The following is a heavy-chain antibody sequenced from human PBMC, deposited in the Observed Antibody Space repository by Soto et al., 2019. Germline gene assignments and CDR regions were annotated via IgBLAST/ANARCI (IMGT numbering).Heavy chain of an antibody. CDR3: AREGWGSYRLYYFDY. Sequence: GGSLRLSCAASGFTFSSYWMHWVRQAPGKGLECVSRINSDGSSTTYADSVKGRFTISRDNSKNTLYLQMNSLRAEDTAVYYCAREGWGSYRLYYFDYWGQGTLVTVSS. CDR1: GFTFSSYW. V-gene: IGHV3-74*01. J-gene: IGHJ4*02. CDR2: INSDGSST. D-gene: IGHD3-16*02.